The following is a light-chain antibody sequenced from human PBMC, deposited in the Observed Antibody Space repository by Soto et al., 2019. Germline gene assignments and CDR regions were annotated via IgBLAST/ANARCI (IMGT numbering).Light chain of an antibody. Sequence: DIVMIQSPDSLAVSLGERATINCKSSQSVLYSSNKLNYLAWYQQKPGQPPKLLFSWASTRKSVVPDRFSASGSATDFTLTISSLQAEDVAFYYCLQCYNAPWTFGQGTKVAIK. CDR1: QSVLYSSNKLNY. V-gene: IGKV4-1*01. CDR3: LQCYNAPWT. CDR2: WAS. J-gene: IGKJ1*01.